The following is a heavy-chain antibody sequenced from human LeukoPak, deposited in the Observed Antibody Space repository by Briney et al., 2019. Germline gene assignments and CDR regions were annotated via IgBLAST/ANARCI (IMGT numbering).Heavy chain of an antibody. V-gene: IGHV3-21*01. CDR2: ISSSSSYI. D-gene: IGHD2-15*01. J-gene: IGHJ4*02. Sequence: GGSLRLSCAASGFTFSSYSMNWVRQAPGKGLEWVSSISSSSSYIYYADSVKGRFTISRDNAKNSLYLQMNSLRAEDTAVYYCARRAPGVGAATYYFDYWGQGTLVTVSS. CDR1: GFTFSSYS. CDR3: ARRAPGVGAATYYFDY.